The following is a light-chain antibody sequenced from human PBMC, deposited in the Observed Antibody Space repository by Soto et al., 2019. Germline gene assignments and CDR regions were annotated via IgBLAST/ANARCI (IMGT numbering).Light chain of an antibody. CDR2: DAS. J-gene: IGKJ5*01. CDR3: QQYGNSPIT. Sequence: EIMLTKSPGYLSLSPGERATLSCRASQSVGSYLAWYQQKPGQAPRLLIYDASNRATGIPARFSGSGSGTEFTLTISRLEPEDFAVYCCQQYGNSPITFGQGTRLEIK. V-gene: IGKV3-20*01. CDR1: QSVGSY.